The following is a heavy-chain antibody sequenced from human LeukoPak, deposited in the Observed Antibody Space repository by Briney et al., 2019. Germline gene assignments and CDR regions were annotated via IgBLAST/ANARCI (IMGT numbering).Heavy chain of an antibody. CDR3: TRVIVAVPGYFDYFDF. Sequence: GGSLRLSCAASGFTFSSYWMSWVRQAPGKALEWVANIKQDGSEKYYVDSVKGRFTVSRDNARNSLYLQMNSLRVEDTAVYYCTRVIVAVPGYFDYFDFWGQGVLVTVSS. D-gene: IGHD6-19*01. CDR1: GFTFSSYW. V-gene: IGHV3-7*01. CDR2: IKQDGSEK. J-gene: IGHJ4*02.